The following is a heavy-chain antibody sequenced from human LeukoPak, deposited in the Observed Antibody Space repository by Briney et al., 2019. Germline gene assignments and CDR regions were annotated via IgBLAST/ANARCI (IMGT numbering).Heavy chain of an antibody. J-gene: IGHJ4*02. V-gene: IGHV3-53*01. Sequence: GGSLRLSCVASGFTVSSNYMSWVRQAPGKGLEWVSLVCSGDSTYYADSVKGRFTISRDNSKNTLYLQMNSLRAEDTAVYYCAKGSYYYDSSGYYFFDYWGQGTLVTVSS. D-gene: IGHD3-22*01. CDR1: GFTVSSNY. CDR3: AKGSYYYDSSGYYFFDY. CDR2: VCSGDST.